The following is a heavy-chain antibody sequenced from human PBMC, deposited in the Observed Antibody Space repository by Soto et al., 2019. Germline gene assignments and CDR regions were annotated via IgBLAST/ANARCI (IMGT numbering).Heavy chain of an antibody. J-gene: IGHJ6*02. Sequence: QVQLVQSGAEVKKPGSSVKVSCKSSGGTFSSYAISWVRQAPGQGLEWMGVIIPIFGTANYAQTFQGSVTITGDESTSTAYMELSSLTSKDTAVYYCARQIKQGAAYGMDVWGQGNTVTVSS. V-gene: IGHV1-69*12. CDR2: IIPIFGTA. D-gene: IGHD2-15*01. CDR3: ARQIKQGAAYGMDV. CDR1: GGTFSSYA.